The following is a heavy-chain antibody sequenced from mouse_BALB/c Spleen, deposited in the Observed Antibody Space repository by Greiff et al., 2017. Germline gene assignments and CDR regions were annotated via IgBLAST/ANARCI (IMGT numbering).Heavy chain of an antibody. J-gene: IGHJ3*01. Sequence: VQLQQSGGGLVQPKGSLKLSCAASGFTFNTYALNWVRQAPGKGLEWVARIRSKSNNYATYYADSVKDRFTISSDDSQSMLYLQMNNLKTENTAIYYGVREGYGNYGFAYGGQGIWVTVPA. CDR2: IRSKSNNYAT. V-gene: IGHV10-1*02. D-gene: IGHD2-1*01. CDR3: VREGYGNYGFAY. CDR1: GFTFNTYA.